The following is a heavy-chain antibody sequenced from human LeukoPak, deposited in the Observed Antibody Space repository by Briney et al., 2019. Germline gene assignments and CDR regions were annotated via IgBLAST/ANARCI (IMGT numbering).Heavy chain of an antibody. D-gene: IGHD2-2*01. CDR1: GYTFTSYG. CDR3: ARAHQLGYCSSTSCYPNDY. J-gene: IGHJ4*02. CDR2: ISAYNGNT. Sequence: ASVKVSCKASGYTFTSYGISWVRQAPGQGLEWMGWISAYNGNTNYAQKLQGRVTMTTDTSTSTAYMELRSLRSDDTAVCYCARAHQLGYCSSTSCYPNDYWGQGTLVTVSS. V-gene: IGHV1-18*01.